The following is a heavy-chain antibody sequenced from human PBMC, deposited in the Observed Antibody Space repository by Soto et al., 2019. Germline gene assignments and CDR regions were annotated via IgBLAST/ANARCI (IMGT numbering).Heavy chain of an antibody. CDR2: INLSAGST. V-gene: IGHV1-46*01. CDR1: VNSFTSYY. Sequence: ASVKVSWKASVNSFTSYYMHCGRQAPGRGLEWIGIINLSAGSTSYAQKLQGRVTITRXTXXSXXXMXMXSLRSEDTAVYCCASPTPDILTSYSYARYVWG. D-gene: IGHD3-9*01. J-gene: IGHJ6*01. CDR3: ASPTPDILTSYSYARYV.